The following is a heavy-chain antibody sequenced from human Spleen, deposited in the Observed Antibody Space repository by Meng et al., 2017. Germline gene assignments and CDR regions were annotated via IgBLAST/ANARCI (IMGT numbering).Heavy chain of an antibody. Sequence: VKPTQTLTLPFTVTGFSLSTNGVYVGWIRQPPGKALEWLTLISWNDNKDYSPPLKSRLTVTKDTSKNQVFLIMANMDPVDTGTYYCAHRVIADYRDAFDIWGQGAMVTVSS. D-gene: IGHD4-11*01. CDR1: GFSLSTNGVY. CDR2: ISWNDNK. CDR3: AHRVIADYRDAFDI. V-gene: IGHV2-5*01. J-gene: IGHJ3*02.